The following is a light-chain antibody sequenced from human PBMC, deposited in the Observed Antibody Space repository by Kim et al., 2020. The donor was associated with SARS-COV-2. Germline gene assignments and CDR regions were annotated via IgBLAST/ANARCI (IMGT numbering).Light chain of an antibody. Sequence: STLSASVGDRVTITCRASQSISSWLAWYQQKPGKAPKLLIYKASSIESGVPSRFSGSGSGTEFTLTISSQQPDDFATYYSQQYETCGQGTKVDIK. CDR1: QSISSW. V-gene: IGKV1-5*03. CDR3: QQYET. CDR2: KAS. J-gene: IGKJ1*01.